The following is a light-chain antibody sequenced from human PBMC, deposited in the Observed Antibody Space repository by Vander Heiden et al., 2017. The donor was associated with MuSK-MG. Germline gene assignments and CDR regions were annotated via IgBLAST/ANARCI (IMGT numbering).Light chain of an antibody. CDR1: GSAYGAGDD. CDR3: QSYDSSLSGSI. J-gene: IGLJ2*01. Sequence: QSVPTQPPAVSWAPGQRVPISCTGSGSAYGAGDDVHCYPHLPGTAPTLLVSVNSIRPSGVPARFSVSKSGTSASLTITGLQAEDVADYYCQSYDSSLSGSIFGGGTKLTVL. V-gene: IGLV1-40*01. CDR2: VNS.